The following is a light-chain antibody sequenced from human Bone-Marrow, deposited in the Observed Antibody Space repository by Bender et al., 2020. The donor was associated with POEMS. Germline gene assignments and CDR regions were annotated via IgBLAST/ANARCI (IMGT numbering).Light chain of an antibody. CDR3: AAWEDSLNGWV. CDR2: INN. Sequence: QSVLTQPPSASGTPGQRVTISCSGSSSNIGTNPVNWYQQLPGTAPKLLIYINNQRPSGVPDRFSGSKSGTSASLAISCLQSDDEADYYCAAWEDSLNGWVFGGGTKLTVL. V-gene: IGLV1-44*01. CDR1: SSNIGTNP. J-gene: IGLJ3*02.